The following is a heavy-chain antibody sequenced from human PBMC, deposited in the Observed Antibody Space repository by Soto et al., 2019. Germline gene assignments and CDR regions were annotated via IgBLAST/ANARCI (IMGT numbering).Heavy chain of an antibody. D-gene: IGHD5-18*01. CDR1: GFTFSSYV. V-gene: IGHV3-23*01. CDR3: AKGDSHGYVDYFAY. CDR2: ISGGGGST. Sequence: EVQLLESGGGLVQPGGSLRLSCAASGFTFSSYVMSWVRQAPGQGLEWVSGISGGGGSTYHADSVTGRFTISRDNSKNTLYLQMNSLRAEDTAVYYCAKGDSHGYVDYFAYWGQGTLVTVSS. J-gene: IGHJ4*02.